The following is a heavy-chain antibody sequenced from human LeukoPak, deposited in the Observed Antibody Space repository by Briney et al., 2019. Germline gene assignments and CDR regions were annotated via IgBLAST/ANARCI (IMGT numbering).Heavy chain of an antibody. D-gene: IGHD2-2*01. Sequence: ASVKVSCKASGGTFSSYAISWVRQAPGQGLEWMGGIIPIFGTANYAQKFQGRVTITTDESTSTAYMELSSLRSEDTAVYYCARAVPAAKGYYYYYMDVWGKGTTVTVSS. V-gene: IGHV1-69*05. CDR3: ARAVPAAKGYYYYYMDV. CDR1: GGTFSSYA. J-gene: IGHJ6*03. CDR2: IIPIFGTA.